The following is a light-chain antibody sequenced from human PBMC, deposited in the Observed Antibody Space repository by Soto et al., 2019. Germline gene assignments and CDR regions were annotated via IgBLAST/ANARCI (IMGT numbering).Light chain of an antibody. CDR3: QQRSQWPPMT. J-gene: IGKJ5*01. V-gene: IGKV3D-20*02. Sequence: EIVVTQSPATLSLSPGERATLSCRTSQSVSSSYLAWYQQKPGQAPRLLIYGASSRATGIPDRFSGSGSGTDFTLTISSLEPEDVAVYYCQQRSQWPPMTFGQGTRLE. CDR1: QSVSSSY. CDR2: GAS.